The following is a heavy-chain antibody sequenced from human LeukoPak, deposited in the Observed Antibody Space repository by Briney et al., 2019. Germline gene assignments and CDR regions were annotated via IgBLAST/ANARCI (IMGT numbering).Heavy chain of an antibody. V-gene: IGHV3-23*01. CDR2: ISGSGGST. D-gene: IGHD3-3*01. J-gene: IGHJ4*02. CDR3: EKAGGYYDFDY. CDR1: GFTFSRYA. Sequence: GGSLRLSCAASGFTFSRYAMSWVSQAPGKGLEWVSAISGSGGSTYYADSVKGRFTISRDTSKNTLYLQMNSLRAEDTAVYYCEKAGGYYDFDYWGQGTLVTVSS.